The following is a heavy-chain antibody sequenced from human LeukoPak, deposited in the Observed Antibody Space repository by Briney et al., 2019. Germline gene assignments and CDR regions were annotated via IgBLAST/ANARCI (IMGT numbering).Heavy chain of an antibody. J-gene: IGHJ6*02. CDR3: ARERRLWSGGYYGMDV. CDR2: INLGGST. V-gene: IGHV4-34*01. Sequence: SETLSLTCAVYGGSFSGYYRRWIRQPPGKGLEWIGDINLGGSTNYTPSLKSRVTISVDTSKNQFSLKLSSVTAADTAVYYCARERRLWSGGYYGMDVWGQGTTVTVSS. CDR1: GGSFSGYY. D-gene: IGHD3-3*01.